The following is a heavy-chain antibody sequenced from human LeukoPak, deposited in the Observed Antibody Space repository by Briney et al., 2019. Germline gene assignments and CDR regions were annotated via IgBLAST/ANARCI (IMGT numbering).Heavy chain of an antibody. CDR2: ISAYNGNT. Sequence: GASVKVSCKASGYTFTIYGISWVRQAPGQGLEWMGWISAYNGNTNYAQKLQGRVTMTTDTSTSTAYMELRSLRSDDTAVYYCARYWNYGVAPGEWFDPWGQGTLVTVSS. CDR3: ARYWNYGVAPGEWFDP. D-gene: IGHD1-7*01. V-gene: IGHV1-18*01. J-gene: IGHJ5*02. CDR1: GYTFTIYG.